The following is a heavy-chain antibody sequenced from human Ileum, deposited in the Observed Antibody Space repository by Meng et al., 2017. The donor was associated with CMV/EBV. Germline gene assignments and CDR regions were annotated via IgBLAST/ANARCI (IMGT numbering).Heavy chain of an antibody. Sequence: GESLKISCAASGFTFTDHCMDWVRQAPGKGLEWVGRYGNEANSCTTSYAASVIGRFTISRDDSKSSLYLQMNSLKSEDTAVYYCARRLRNDPAADYGGQGTPVNVSS. CDR1: GFTFTDHC. CDR2: YGNEANSCTT. J-gene: IGHJ4*02. CDR3: ARRLRNDPAADY. D-gene: IGHD1-1*01. V-gene: IGHV3-72*01.